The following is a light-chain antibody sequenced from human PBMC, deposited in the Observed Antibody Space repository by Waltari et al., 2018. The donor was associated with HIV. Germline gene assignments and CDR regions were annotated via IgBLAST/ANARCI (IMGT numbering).Light chain of an antibody. V-gene: IGLV2-11*01. Sequence: QSALTQPRSVSGSPGQSVTISCTGTSSDVGAYDYVSWYQQHPGKAPKLIIYDVSQRPSGVPERFAGSKSGDTASLTISGLQGEDEAEYYCCSYAGAHTVSLGGGTKLTVL. CDR1: SSDVGAYDY. CDR2: DVS. J-gene: IGLJ2*01. CDR3: CSYAGAHTVS.